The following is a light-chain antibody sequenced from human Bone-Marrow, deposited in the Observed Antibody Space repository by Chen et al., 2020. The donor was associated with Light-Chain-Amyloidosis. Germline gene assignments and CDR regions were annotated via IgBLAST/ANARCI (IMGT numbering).Light chain of an antibody. CDR3: QQYYSSMDT. V-gene: IGKV4-1*01. Sequence: DIVLTRPPDSSAGPMGDGATINCKSSQRVLYSSNHKNYLAWYLQKPGQPPKLLLYWASTRESGVPDRFSGSGSGTDFTRTISSLQAEDVAVYYCQQYYSSMDTFGQGTKLEIK. CDR2: WAS. J-gene: IGKJ2*01. CDR1: QRVLYSSNHKNY.